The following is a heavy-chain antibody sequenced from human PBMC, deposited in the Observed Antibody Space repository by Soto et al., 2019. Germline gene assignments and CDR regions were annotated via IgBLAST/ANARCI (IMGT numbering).Heavy chain of an antibody. V-gene: IGHV1-69*10. CDR1: GGTFSSYA. D-gene: IGHD3-3*01. J-gene: IGHJ6*03. CDR2: IIPILGTA. Sequence: SVKVSCKASGGTFSSYAISWVRQAPGQGLEWMGGIIPILGTANYAQKFQGRVTITADKSTSTAYMELSSLRSEDTAVYYCARDLRASDYDFCSGTSKSHYYYMDVWGKGTTVTVSS. CDR3: ARDLRASDYDFCSGTSKSHYYYMDV.